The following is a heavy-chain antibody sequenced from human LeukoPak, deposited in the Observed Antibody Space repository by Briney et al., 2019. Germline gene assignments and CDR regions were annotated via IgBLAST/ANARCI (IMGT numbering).Heavy chain of an antibody. V-gene: IGHV4-34*01. CDR2: INHRGII. J-gene: IGHJ3*01. Sequence: SKILSLTCAVYGGSFSGYYWSWIRQPLGKGLEWIGEINHRGIIDYNPSLKSRVTISVDTSKNHFSLKLSSVTAADTAVYYCARGFCSSTSCDASDAFDVWGQGTMVTVSS. D-gene: IGHD2-2*01. CDR3: ARGFCSSTSCDASDAFDV. CDR1: GGSFSGYY.